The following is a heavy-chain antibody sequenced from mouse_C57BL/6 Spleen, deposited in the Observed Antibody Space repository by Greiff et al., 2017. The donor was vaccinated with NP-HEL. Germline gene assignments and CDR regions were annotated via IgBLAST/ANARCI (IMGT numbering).Heavy chain of an antibody. V-gene: IGHV1-15*01. Sequence: VQLPPSGAELVRPGASVTLSCKASGYTFTDYEMHWVKQTPVHGLEWIGAIDPETGGTAYNQKFKGKAILTADKSSSTAYMELRSLTSEDSAVYYCTRGDWDEADYWGQGTTLTVSS. CDR1: GYTFTDYE. CDR2: IDPETGGT. J-gene: IGHJ2*01. D-gene: IGHD4-1*01. CDR3: TRGDWDEADY.